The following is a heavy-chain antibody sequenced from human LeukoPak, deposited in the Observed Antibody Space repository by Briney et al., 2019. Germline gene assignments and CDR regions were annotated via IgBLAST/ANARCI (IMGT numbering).Heavy chain of an antibody. V-gene: IGHV3-30*04. D-gene: IGHD1-26*01. Sequence: GGSLRLSCAASGFNSKTDSMHWVRQAPGKGLEWVAVITYDGSNKYYADSVKGRVTISRDNSKKTLYLQMDNVTREDTAVYYCSREDRYRATYYLDYWGQGTLVTVSS. CDR2: ITYDGSNK. J-gene: IGHJ4*02. CDR3: SREDRYRATYYLDY. CDR1: GFNSKTDS.